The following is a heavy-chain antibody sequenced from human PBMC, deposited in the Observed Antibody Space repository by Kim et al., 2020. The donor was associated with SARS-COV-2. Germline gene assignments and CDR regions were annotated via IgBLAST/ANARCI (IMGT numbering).Heavy chain of an antibody. Sequence: GGSLRLSCAASGFTFSSYAMHWVRQAPGKGLEWVTVISYDGSNKYYADSVKGRFTISRDNSKNTLYLQMNSLRAEDTAVYYCATRSPGYSSGWHGVGISMEWWGQGTLVTVSS. J-gene: IGHJ4*02. CDR1: GFTFSSYA. V-gene: IGHV3-30*04. CDR3: ATRSPGYSSGWHGVGISMEW. CDR2: ISYDGSNK. D-gene: IGHD6-19*01.